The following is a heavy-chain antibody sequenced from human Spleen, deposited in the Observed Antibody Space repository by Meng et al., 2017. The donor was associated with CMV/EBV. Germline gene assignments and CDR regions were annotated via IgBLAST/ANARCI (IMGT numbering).Heavy chain of an antibody. CDR2: ISGSGGST. Sequence: CAASGFTFSSYAMSWVRQAPGKGLEWVSAISGSGGSTYYADSVKGRFTISRDNSKNTLYLQMNSLRAEDTAVYYCAKGGVNEWELPFYWGQGTLVTVSS. CDR1: GFTFSSYA. V-gene: IGHV3-23*01. CDR3: AKGGVNEWELPFY. D-gene: IGHD1-26*01. J-gene: IGHJ4*02.